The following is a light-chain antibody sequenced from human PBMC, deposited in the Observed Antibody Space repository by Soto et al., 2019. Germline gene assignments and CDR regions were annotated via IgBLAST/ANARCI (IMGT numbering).Light chain of an antibody. Sequence: QSVLTQPPSASGTPGQTVTISCSGSSSNIGTNTVNWYQQLPGTAPKLLIYSNNQRPSGVPDRFSGSKSGTSASLAISGLQSEDDSDYYCAAWDGSLNVYFFGTGTNVTVL. CDR3: AAWDGSLNVYF. CDR1: SSNIGTNT. CDR2: SNN. V-gene: IGLV1-44*01. J-gene: IGLJ1*01.